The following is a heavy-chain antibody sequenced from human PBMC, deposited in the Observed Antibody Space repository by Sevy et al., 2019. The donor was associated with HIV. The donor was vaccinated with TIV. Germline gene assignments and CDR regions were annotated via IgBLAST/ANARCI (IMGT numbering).Heavy chain of an antibody. V-gene: IGHV3-73*01. CDR1: GFTFSGSA. D-gene: IGHD3-22*01. J-gene: IGHJ4*02. Sequence: GGSLRLSCAASGFTFSGSAMHWVRQASGKGLEWVGRIRSKANSYATAYAASVKGRFTISRDDSKNTAYLQMNSLKTEDMDVYYCIARVYYDSSGYYYRKRYYFDYWGQGTLVTVSS. CDR2: IRSKANSYAT. CDR3: IARVYYDSSGYYYRKRYYFDY.